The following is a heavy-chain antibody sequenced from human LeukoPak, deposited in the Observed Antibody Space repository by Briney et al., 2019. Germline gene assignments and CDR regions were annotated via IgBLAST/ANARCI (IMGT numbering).Heavy chain of an antibody. V-gene: IGHV4-38-2*02. CDR2: IYHSGST. Sequence: SETLSLTCTVSGGSISSYYWSWIRQPPGKGLEWIGSIYHSGSTYYNPSLKSRVTISIDTSKNQFSLNLSSVTAADTAVYYCARGDSSSWSNYFDPWGQGTLVTVSS. J-gene: IGHJ5*02. D-gene: IGHD6-13*01. CDR3: ARGDSSSWSNYFDP. CDR1: GGSISSYY.